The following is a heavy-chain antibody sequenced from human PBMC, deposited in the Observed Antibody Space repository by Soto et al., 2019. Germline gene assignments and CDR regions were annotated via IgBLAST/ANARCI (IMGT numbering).Heavy chain of an antibody. D-gene: IGHD3-22*01. CDR3: ARSMKAGKNFDY. V-gene: IGHV3-11*05. CDR2: ISGSNTYT. J-gene: IGHJ4*02. CDR1: GFTFSDHY. Sequence: QVQLVESGGGLVKPGGSLRLSCEASGFTFSDHYMSWIRQAPGMGLEWLSYISGSNTYTDYAGSVKGRFTISRDNAQNPLHRQMSSRRADDTAVYYCARSMKAGKNFDYWGQGTLVTVSS.